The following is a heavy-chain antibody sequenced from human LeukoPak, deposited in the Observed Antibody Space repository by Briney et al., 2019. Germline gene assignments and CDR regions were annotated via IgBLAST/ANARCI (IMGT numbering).Heavy chain of an antibody. CDR2: INFDGTRI. J-gene: IGHJ4*02. D-gene: IGHD2-15*01. CDR1: GFTFSNYW. Sequence: GGSLRLSCAASGFTFSNYWVHWVRQAPGKGLVWVSRINFDGTRINYADSVKGRFTISRDNAKNTLYLEMNSLRVEDTAVYYCARDYCSGGSCHCDFWGQGTLVTVSS. V-gene: IGHV3-74*01. CDR3: ARDYCSGGSCHCDF.